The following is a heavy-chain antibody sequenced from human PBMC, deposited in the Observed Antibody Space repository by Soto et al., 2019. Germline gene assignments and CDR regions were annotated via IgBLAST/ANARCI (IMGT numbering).Heavy chain of an antibody. V-gene: IGHV1-69*13. CDR3: ARGGSMRDHSGYEAH. Sequence: SVKVSFKASGGTFSSYAISWVRHAPGQGLEWMGGIIPIFGTANYAQKFQGRVTITADESTSTAYMELSSLRSEDTAVYYCARGGSMRDHSGYEAHWGQGTLVTVSS. CDR1: GGTFSSYA. J-gene: IGHJ4*02. D-gene: IGHD5-12*01. CDR2: IIPIFGTA.